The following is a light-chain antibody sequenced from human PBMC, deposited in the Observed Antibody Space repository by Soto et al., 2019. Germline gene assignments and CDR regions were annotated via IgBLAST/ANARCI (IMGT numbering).Light chain of an antibody. CDR2: NID. V-gene: IGLV1-44*01. CDR3: ASWDDRLSGPL. J-gene: IGLJ2*01. CDR1: SSNIGSNS. Sequence: QSVMTQPPSASGTPGQRVTISWSGSSSNIGSNSVNWYQQLPGTAPKLLIYNIDQRPSGVPDRFLGSKSGSSASLAISGLQSEDEADYYCASWDDRLSGPLFGGGTKRTVL.